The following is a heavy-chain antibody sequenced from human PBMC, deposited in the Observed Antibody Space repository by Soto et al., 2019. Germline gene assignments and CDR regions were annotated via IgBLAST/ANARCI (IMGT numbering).Heavy chain of an antibody. J-gene: IGHJ5*02. CDR2: IYYSGST. CDR1: GGSISSYY. CDR3: AREDYYDSSGYYYTSWFDP. D-gene: IGHD3-22*01. V-gene: IGHV4-59*01. Sequence: SETLSLTCTVSGGSISSYYWSWIRQPPGKGLEWIGYIYYSGSTNYNPSLKSRVTISVDTSKNQFSLKLSSVTAADTAVYYCAREDYYDSSGYYYTSWFDPWGQGTLVSVS.